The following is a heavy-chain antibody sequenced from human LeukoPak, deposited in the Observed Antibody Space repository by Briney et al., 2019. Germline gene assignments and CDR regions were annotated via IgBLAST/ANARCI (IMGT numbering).Heavy chain of an antibody. V-gene: IGHV3-7*01. Sequence: GESLRLSCAASGFTFTTYWMSWVRQAPGKGLEWVANMKQDGTEKYYVGSVKGRFTISRDNARNSLELQMNSLRVEDTAVYYCARVKEASAFDFWGQGTMVTVSS. D-gene: IGHD5-12*01. CDR2: MKQDGTEK. CDR1: GFTFTTYW. J-gene: IGHJ3*01. CDR3: ARVKEASAFDF.